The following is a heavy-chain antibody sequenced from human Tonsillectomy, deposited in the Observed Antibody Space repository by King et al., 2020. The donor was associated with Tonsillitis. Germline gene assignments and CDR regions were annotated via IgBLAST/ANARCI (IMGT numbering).Heavy chain of an antibody. CDR2: ISYDGSNK. D-gene: IGHD3-10*01. Sequence: VQLVESGGGVVQPGRSLRLSCAASGFTFSSYGMLWVRQAPGKGLEWVAVISYDGSNKYYADSVKGRFTISRDNSKNTLYLQMNSLRAEDTAVYYCAKDTGGLLWFGEFISSYCYYGMDVWGQGTTVTVSS. CDR1: GFTFSSYG. CDR3: AKDTGGLLWFGEFISSYCYYGMDV. J-gene: IGHJ6*02. V-gene: IGHV3-30*18.